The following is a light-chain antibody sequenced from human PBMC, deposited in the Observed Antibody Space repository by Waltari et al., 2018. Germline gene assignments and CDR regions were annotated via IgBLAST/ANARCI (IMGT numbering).Light chain of an antibody. V-gene: IGLV2-14*01. Sequence: QSALTQPASVSGSPGQSITISCTGTSSDVGGYNYVSWYQQHPGKAPKLMIYEVSYRPSGVSTRFSGSKSGTPASLTISGLQAEDEADYYCNSYTNSKTQIFGGGTKLTVL. CDR1: SSDVGGYNY. CDR3: NSYTNSKTQI. J-gene: IGLJ2*01. CDR2: EVS.